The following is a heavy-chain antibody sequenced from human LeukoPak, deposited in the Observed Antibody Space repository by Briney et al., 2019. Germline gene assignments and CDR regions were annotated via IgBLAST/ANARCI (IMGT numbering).Heavy chain of an antibody. CDR2: IYYSGST. D-gene: IGHD3-22*01. CDR3: ARRAADYYDRGASDI. J-gene: IGHJ3*02. Sequence: PSETLSLTCTVSGVPFSSRRYCGGWIRQPPGKGLEWIGSIYYSGSTYYNPSLKSRVTISVDTSKNQFSLKLSSVTAADTAVYYCARRAADYYDRGASDIWGQGTMVTVSS. CDR1: GVPFSSRRYC. V-gene: IGHV4-39*01.